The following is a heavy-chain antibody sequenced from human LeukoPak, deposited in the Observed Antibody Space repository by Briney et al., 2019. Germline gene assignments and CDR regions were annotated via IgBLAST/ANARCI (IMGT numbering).Heavy chain of an antibody. CDR3: AKAAVDTAMVSVDY. Sequence: GSLRLSCAASGFTFSSYSMNWVRQAPGKGLEWVSSISSSSSYIYYADSVKGRFTISRDNSKNTLYLQMNSLRPEDTAVYYCAKAAVDTAMVSVDYWGQGTLLTVSS. J-gene: IGHJ4*02. V-gene: IGHV3-21*01. D-gene: IGHD5-18*01. CDR1: GFTFSSYS. CDR2: ISSSSSYI.